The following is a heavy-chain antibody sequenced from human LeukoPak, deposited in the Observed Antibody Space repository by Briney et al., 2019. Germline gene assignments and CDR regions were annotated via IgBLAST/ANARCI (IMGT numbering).Heavy chain of an antibody. D-gene: IGHD6-25*01. J-gene: IGHJ4*02. CDR2: ITDAVGST. Sequence: RGSLRLSCAASGFTFSSSSISWVRQAPGKGLEWVSAITDAVGSTHYADSVKGRFTISSDNSKNTVYLQMNSLRPEDMAVYYCAKEIFSGLLYIDYWGQGTLVTVSS. CDR1: GFTFSSSS. V-gene: IGHV3-23*01. CDR3: AKEIFSGLLYIDY.